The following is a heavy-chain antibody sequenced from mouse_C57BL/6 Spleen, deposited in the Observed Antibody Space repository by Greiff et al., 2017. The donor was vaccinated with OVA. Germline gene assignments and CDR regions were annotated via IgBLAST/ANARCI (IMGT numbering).Heavy chain of an antibody. CDR2: IYPGGGYT. CDR3: ARGGSKGGFAY. V-gene: IGHV1-63*01. CDR1: GYTFTNYW. J-gene: IGHJ3*01. D-gene: IGHD1-3*01. Sequence: QVQLQQSGAELVRPGTSVKMSCKASGYTFTNYWIGWAKQRPGHGLEWIGDIYPGGGYTNYNEKFKGKATLTADKSSSTAYMQFSSLTSEDSAIYYCARGGSKGGFAYWGQGTLVTVSA.